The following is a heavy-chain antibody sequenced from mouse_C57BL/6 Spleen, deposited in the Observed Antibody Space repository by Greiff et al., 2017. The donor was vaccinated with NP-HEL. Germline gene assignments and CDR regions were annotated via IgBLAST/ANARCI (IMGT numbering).Heavy chain of an antibody. D-gene: IGHD1-1*01. J-gene: IGHJ2*01. Sequence: QVQLQQPGAELVKPGASVKMSCKASGYTFTSYWITWVKQRPGQGLEWIGDIYPGSGSTNYNEKFKSKATLTVDTSSSTAYMQLSSLTSEDSAVYYCARETFTTVVATDYWGQGTTLTVSS. V-gene: IGHV1-55*01. CDR3: ARETFTTVVATDY. CDR2: IYPGSGST. CDR1: GYTFTSYW.